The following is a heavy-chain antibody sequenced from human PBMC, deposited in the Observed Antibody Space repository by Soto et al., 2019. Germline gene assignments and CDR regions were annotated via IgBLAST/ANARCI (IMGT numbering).Heavy chain of an antibody. D-gene: IGHD3-22*01. CDR2: IIPIFGTA. CDR3: ARAFSRLENAFDI. CDR1: GGTFSSYA. V-gene: IGHV1-69*13. Sequence: SVKVSCKASGGTFSSYAISWVRQAPGQGLEWMGGIIPIFGTANYAQKFQGRVTIAADESTSTAYMELSSLRSEDTAVYYCARAFSRLENAFDIWGQGTMVTVSS. J-gene: IGHJ3*02.